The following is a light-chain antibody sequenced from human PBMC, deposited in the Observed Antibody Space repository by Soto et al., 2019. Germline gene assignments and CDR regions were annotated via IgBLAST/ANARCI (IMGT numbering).Light chain of an antibody. CDR3: SSYAGSSARLV. J-gene: IGLJ2*01. CDR2: EGT. V-gene: IGLV2-23*01. Sequence: QSALTQPASVSGSPGQSITISCTRSSTDFENYNLVSWYQHCPDKAPKLIIYEGTKRPSEISDRFSGSESDTTSSLIISGLQPEDDADYYCSSYAGSSARLVFGGGTKLTVL. CDR1: STDFENYNL.